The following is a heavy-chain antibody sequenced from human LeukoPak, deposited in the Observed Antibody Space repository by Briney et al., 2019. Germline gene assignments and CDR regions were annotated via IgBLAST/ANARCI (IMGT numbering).Heavy chain of an antibody. Sequence: SQTLSLTCAFSASSVSSNSDALNWIRQSPSRGLEWLGRTYYRSKWYNDYAVSVKSRITINPDTSKNQFSLQLNSVTPDDTAVYYCAVEGRRGLGGDYGGQGTLVTVSS. CDR1: ASSVSSNSDA. CDR3: AVEGRRGLGGDY. J-gene: IGHJ4*02. V-gene: IGHV6-1*01. CDR2: TYYRSKWYN. D-gene: IGHD3-16*01.